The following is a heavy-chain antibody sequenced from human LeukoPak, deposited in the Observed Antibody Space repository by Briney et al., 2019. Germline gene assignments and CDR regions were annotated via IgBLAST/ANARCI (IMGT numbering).Heavy chain of an antibody. J-gene: IGHJ4*02. CDR3: ARLIRPYFDY. CDR2: IKQDGSEK. V-gene: IGHV3-7*05. CDR1: GFTFSTYR. Sequence: GGSLRLSCVASGFTFSTYRMSWVRQAPGKGLEWVASIKQDGSEKYYVDSVKGRFTISRDNAKNSLYLQMNSLRAEDTAVYYCARLIRPYFDYWGQGTLVSVST.